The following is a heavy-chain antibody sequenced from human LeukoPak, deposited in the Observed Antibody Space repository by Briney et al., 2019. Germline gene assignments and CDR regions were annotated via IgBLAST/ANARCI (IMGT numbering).Heavy chain of an antibody. CDR1: GGSISSSNW. V-gene: IGHV4-4*02. Sequence: SGTLSLTCAVSGGSISSSNWWSWVRQPPGKGLEWIGEIYHSGSTNYNPSLKSRVTISVDKSKNQFSLKLSSVTAADTAVYYCARVLLVVASYWFDPWGQGTLVTVSS. CDR3: ARVLLVVASYWFDP. J-gene: IGHJ5*02. CDR2: IYHSGST. D-gene: IGHD2-15*01.